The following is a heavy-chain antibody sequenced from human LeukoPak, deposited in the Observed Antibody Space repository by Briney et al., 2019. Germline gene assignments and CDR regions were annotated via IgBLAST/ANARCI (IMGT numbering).Heavy chain of an antibody. CDR1: GFTVSSNY. CDR3: ARHAGYYMDV. CDR2: IYSGRSI. V-gene: IGHV3-66*01. Sequence: GGSLRLSCAASGFTVSSNYMSWVRQAPGKGLEWVSVIYSGRSIYYADSVKGRFTISRDNSKNTLYLQMNSLRAEDTAVYYCARHAGYYMDVWGKGTTVTISS. J-gene: IGHJ6*03.